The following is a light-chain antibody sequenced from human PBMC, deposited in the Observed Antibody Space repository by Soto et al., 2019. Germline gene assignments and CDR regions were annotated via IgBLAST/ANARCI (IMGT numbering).Light chain of an antibody. CDR3: RQHNTFPIT. CDR2: GAS. CDR1: QSVSSSY. Sequence: EIVLTQSPGTLSLSPGERATLSCRASQSVSSSYLAWYQQKPGQAPRLLIYGASSRATGIPDRFSGRRSGTEFTLTISSLQPEDSATYYCRQHNTFPITFGQGTRLEIK. V-gene: IGKV3-20*01. J-gene: IGKJ5*01.